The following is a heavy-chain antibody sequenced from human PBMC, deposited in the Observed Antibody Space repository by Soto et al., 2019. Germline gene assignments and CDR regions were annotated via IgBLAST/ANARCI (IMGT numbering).Heavy chain of an antibody. CDR3: ARVGYYGSGSHEGRPFDY. D-gene: IGHD3-10*01. J-gene: IGHJ4*02. CDR1: GGTFSSYA. Sequence: SVKVSCKASGGTFSSYAISWVRQAPGQGLEWMGGIIPIFGTANYAQKFQGRVTITADESTSTAYMELSSLRSEDTAVYYCARVGYYGSGSHEGRPFDYWGQGTLVTVSS. CDR2: IIPIFGTA. V-gene: IGHV1-69*13.